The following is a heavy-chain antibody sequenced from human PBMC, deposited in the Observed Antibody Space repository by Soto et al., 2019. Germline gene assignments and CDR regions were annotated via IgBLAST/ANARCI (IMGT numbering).Heavy chain of an antibody. CDR1: GYSLRTHG. Sequence: QVQLVQSGAEVKTPGASVKVSCRASGYSLRTHGISWVRQAPGQGLEWMGWISTYDDKTNFPQKYQGRITMTTDTSTSTAYMELRSLRSDDTAVYFCARDIGYCNSSGCFRNWFDPWGQGTLVTVSS. D-gene: IGHD2-15*01. J-gene: IGHJ5*02. CDR3: ARDIGYCNSSGCFRNWFDP. CDR2: ISTYDDKT. V-gene: IGHV1-18*01.